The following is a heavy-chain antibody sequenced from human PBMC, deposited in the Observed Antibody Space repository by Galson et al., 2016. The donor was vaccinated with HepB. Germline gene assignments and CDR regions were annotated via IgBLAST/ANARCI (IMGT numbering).Heavy chain of an antibody. J-gene: IGHJ4*02. V-gene: IGHV4-4*02. CDR2: IYQTGTA. D-gene: IGHD1-26*01. Sequence: VRQSPGKELEWIGEIYQTGTAHYNPSFTSRATISVDKSKNQISLRLNSVTAADTAVYYCTRGTLGTTASMAFDYWGQGTLVSVSS. CDR3: TRGTLGTTASMAFDY.